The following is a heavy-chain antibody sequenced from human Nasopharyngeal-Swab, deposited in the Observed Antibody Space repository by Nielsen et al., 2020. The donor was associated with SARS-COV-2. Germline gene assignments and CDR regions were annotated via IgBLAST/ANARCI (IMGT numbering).Heavy chain of an antibody. D-gene: IGHD3-22*01. Sequence: GESLKISCAVSGFTFGNYWMSWVRQAPGKGLEWVANIKQDESEKSYVDSVKGRFTISRDNAKNSLSLQMSSLRDEDTAVYYCARHYDSSGYYLTYFDYWGQGTLVTVSS. CDR2: IKQDESEK. V-gene: IGHV3-7*01. CDR1: GFTFGNYW. CDR3: ARHYDSSGYYLTYFDY. J-gene: IGHJ4*02.